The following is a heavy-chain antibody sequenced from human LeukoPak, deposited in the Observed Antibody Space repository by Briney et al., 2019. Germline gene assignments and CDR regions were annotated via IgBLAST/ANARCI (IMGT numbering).Heavy chain of an antibody. CDR2: ISYSGST. V-gene: IGHV4-59*08. CDR3: ARSIIGTRSKFDY. J-gene: IGHJ4*02. D-gene: IGHD1/OR15-1a*01. CDR1: GGSISTYY. Sequence: TPSETLSLTCTVSGGSISTYYWSWIRQPPGKGLEWIGYISYSGSTNYNPSLKSRVTISLDTSKNQFALKLSSVTAADTAVYYCARSIIGTRSKFDYWGQGTLVTVSS.